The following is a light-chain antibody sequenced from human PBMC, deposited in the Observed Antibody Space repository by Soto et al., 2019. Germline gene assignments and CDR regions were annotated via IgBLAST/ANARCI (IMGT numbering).Light chain of an antibody. V-gene: IGKV3-20*01. CDR3: QQYGRSPPGFT. Sequence: EIVLTQSPGTLSLSPGERATLSCRASQSISSNYLAWYQQKPGQAPRLLIYAASFRATGIPDRFSGSGSGTDFALTISRLEPEDFGVYYCQQYGRSPPGFTFGPGTKVDIK. J-gene: IGKJ3*01. CDR2: AAS. CDR1: QSISSNY.